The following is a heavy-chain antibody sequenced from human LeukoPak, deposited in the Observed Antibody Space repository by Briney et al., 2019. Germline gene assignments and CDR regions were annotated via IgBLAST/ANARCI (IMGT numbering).Heavy chain of an antibody. Sequence: GGSLRLSCAASGFTFSDYWMSWMRQAPGKGLEWVANIKYDGDEEYYVDSVKGRFTISRDNAKNSLYLQMNSLRAEDTAVYYCAISASMVRGVIGHWGQGTQVTVSS. J-gene: IGHJ5*02. CDR3: AISASMVRGVIGH. CDR2: IKYDGDEE. D-gene: IGHD3-10*01. V-gene: IGHV3-7*03. CDR1: GFTFSDYW.